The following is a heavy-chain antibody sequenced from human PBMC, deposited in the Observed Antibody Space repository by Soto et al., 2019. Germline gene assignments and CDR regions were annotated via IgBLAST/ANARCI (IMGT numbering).Heavy chain of an antibody. V-gene: IGHV4-4*02. Sequence: SETLSLTCGVSGGSISTSYWWSWVRQPPGKGLEWIGEIYHSGSTNYNPSLKSRVTISVDKSKNQFSLNLNSVTAADTAVYYCATLPPRIVVVRSEIPAWGQRTPVTVSS. D-gene: IGHD2-15*01. CDR2: IYHSGST. CDR1: GGSISTSYW. J-gene: IGHJ5*02. CDR3: ATLPPRIVVVRSEIPA.